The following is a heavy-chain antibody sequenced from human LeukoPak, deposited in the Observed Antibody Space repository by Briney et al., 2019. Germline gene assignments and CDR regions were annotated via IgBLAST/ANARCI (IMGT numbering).Heavy chain of an antibody. Sequence: ASVKVSCKASGYTFTSYYMHWVRQAPGQGLEWMGIINPSGGSTSYAQKFQGRVTMTRDTSTSTVYMELSSLRSEDTAVYYCARGGNFEDPYYYYGMDVWGQGTTVTISS. CDR2: INPSGGST. J-gene: IGHJ6*02. V-gene: IGHV1-46*01. CDR3: ARGGNFEDPYYYYGMDV. D-gene: IGHD4-23*01. CDR1: GYTFTSYY.